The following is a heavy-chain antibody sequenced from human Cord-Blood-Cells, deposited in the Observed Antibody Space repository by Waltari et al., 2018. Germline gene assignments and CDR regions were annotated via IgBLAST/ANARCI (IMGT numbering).Heavy chain of an antibody. CDR2: ISYDGSNK. Sequence: QVQRVESGGGVAQPGMSLRLSCAASAFPFSSYGMHWVRPAPGKGLEWVAVISYDGSNKYYADSVKGRFTISRDNSKNTLYLQMNSLRAEDTAVYYCAKSQSRTMVRGVIDYWGQGTLVTVSS. CDR3: AKSQSRTMVRGVIDY. V-gene: IGHV3-30*18. CDR1: AFPFSSYG. J-gene: IGHJ4*02. D-gene: IGHD3-10*01.